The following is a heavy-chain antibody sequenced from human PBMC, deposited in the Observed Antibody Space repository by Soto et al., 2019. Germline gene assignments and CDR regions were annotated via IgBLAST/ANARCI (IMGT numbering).Heavy chain of an antibody. CDR1: GYTFTGYY. CDR3: AREAGSSGWYVRRGMDV. D-gene: IGHD6-19*01. CDR2: INPNSGGT. V-gene: IGHV1-2*04. Sequence: EASVKVSCKASGYTFTGYYMHWVRQAPGQGLEWMGWINPNSGGTNYAQKFQGWVTMTRDTSISTACMELSRLRSDDTAVYYCAREAGSSGWYVRRGMDVWGQGTTVTVSS. J-gene: IGHJ6*02.